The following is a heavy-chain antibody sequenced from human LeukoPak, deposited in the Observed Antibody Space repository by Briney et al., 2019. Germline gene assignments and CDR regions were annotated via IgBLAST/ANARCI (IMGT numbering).Heavy chain of an antibody. Sequence: SETLSLTCAVYGGSFSGYYWSWIRQPPGKGLEWIGEINHSGSTNYNPSLKSRVTISVDTSKNQFSLKLSSVTAADTAVYYCARGHRLSVVGATRNYFDYWGQGTLVTVSS. V-gene: IGHV4-34*01. CDR2: INHSGST. J-gene: IGHJ4*02. D-gene: IGHD1-26*01. CDR3: ARGHRLSVVGATRNYFDY. CDR1: GGSFSGYY.